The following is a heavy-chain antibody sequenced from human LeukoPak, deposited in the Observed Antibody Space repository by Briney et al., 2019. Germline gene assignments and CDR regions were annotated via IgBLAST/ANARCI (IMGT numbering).Heavy chain of an antibody. CDR3: AKRASTPGYSSHNWFDP. D-gene: IGHD5-18*01. Sequence: GGSLRLSCAASGFTFSSYAMSWVRQAPGKGLEWVSAISGSGGSTYYADSVKGRFTISRDNSKNTLYLQMNSLRAEDTAVYYCAKRASTPGYSSHNWFDPWGQGTLVTVSS. J-gene: IGHJ5*02. CDR1: GFTFSSYA. V-gene: IGHV3-23*01. CDR2: ISGSGGST.